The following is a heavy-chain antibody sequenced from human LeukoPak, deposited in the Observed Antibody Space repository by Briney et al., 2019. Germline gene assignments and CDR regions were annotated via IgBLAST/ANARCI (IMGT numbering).Heavy chain of an antibody. Sequence: GGSLRLSCAASGFTFSSYWKSWVRQAPGKGLEWVANIKQDGSEKYYVDSVKGRFTISRDNAKNSLYLQMNSLRAEDTAVYYCASDGHQYYDSGGYSFWGQGTLVTVSS. J-gene: IGHJ4*02. CDR1: GFTFSSYW. V-gene: IGHV3-7*01. CDR2: IKQDGSEK. D-gene: IGHD3-22*01. CDR3: ASDGHQYYDSGGYSF.